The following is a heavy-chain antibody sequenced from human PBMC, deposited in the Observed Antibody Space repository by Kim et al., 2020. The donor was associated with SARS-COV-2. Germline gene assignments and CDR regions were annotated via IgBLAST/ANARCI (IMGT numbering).Heavy chain of an antibody. CDR2: IYDRETT. CDR3: ARVRGATVVTE. V-gene: IGHV4-59*01. CDR1: HGSIRFYY. J-gene: IGHJ4*02. D-gene: IGHD4-17*01. Sequence: SETLSFTCTVSHGSIRFYYWSWIRQSPGKGLEWIGHIYDRETTAYNPSLTSRVTISIDTSRNQFSLKVTSVTAADTAVYYCARVRGATVVTEWGQGTLVT.